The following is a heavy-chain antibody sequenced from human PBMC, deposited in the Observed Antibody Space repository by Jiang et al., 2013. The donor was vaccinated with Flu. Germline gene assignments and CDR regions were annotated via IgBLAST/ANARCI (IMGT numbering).Heavy chain of an antibody. CDR2: IDPSDSYT. CDR1: GYSFTSYW. CDR3: ASGIVVVPAATTHYYYYYYMDV. V-gene: IGHV5-10-1*01. J-gene: IGHJ6*03. Sequence: GAEVKKPGESLKISCKGSGYSFTSYWISWVRQMPGKGLEWMGRIDPSDSYTNYSPSFQGHVTISADKSISTAYLQWSSLKASDTAMYYCASGIVVVPAATTHYYYYYYMDVWGKGTTVTVSS. D-gene: IGHD2-2*01.